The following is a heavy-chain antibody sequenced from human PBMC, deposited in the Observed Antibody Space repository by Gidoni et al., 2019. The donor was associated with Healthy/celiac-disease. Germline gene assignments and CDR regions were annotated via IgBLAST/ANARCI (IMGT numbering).Heavy chain of an antibody. V-gene: IGHV4-34*01. CDR3: ARGRGSYSYGLGASQILYYFDY. Sequence: QVQLQQWGAGLLKPSETLSLTCAVYGGSFSGYYWSWIRQPPGKGREWIGEINHSGSTNYNPSLKSRVTISVDTSKNQFSLKLSSVTAADTAVYYCARGRGSYSYGLGASQILYYFDYWGQGTLVTVSS. CDR1: GGSFSGYY. D-gene: IGHD5-18*01. CDR2: INHSGST. J-gene: IGHJ4*02.